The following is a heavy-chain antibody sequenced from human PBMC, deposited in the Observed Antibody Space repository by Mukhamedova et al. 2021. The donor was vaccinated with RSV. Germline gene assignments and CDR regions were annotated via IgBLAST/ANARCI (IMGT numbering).Heavy chain of an antibody. D-gene: IGHD3-3*01. Sequence: GLEWLGRTYYRSKWYNDYAVSVKSRITINPDTSKNQFSLQLNSLTPEDTAVYYCARGLGFGYDMDVWGQGTTVTVSS. V-gene: IGHV6-1*01. J-gene: IGHJ6*03. CDR3: ARGLGFGYDMDV. CDR2: TYYRSKWYN.